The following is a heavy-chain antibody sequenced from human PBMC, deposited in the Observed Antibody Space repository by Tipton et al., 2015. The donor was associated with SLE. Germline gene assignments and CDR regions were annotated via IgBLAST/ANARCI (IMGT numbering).Heavy chain of an antibody. CDR2: IKQDGSEK. J-gene: IGHJ4*02. CDR3: ARLSGFDSLFDY. V-gene: IGHV3-7*01. D-gene: IGHD5-12*01. CDR1: GFTFSGYW. Sequence: SLRLXCAASGFTFSGYWMTWVRQAPGKGLEWVANIKQDGSEKYYVESVKGRFTISRDNAKTSLYLQMNSLRADDTGVYYCARLSGFDSLFDYWGQGTLVTVSS.